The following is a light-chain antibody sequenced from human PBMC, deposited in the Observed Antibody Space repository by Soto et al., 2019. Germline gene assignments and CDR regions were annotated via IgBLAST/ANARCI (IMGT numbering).Light chain of an antibody. V-gene: IGKV1-39*01. Sequence: DIHLTQSPSFLSASVGDRVTITCRASQDISSYLAWCQQKPGKAPKLLISAASNLQSGVPSRFSGSGSGTYFTLTINSLQREDFATYYCQQSYTIPLTFGGGTKVDIK. CDR3: QQSYTIPLT. J-gene: IGKJ4*01. CDR2: AAS. CDR1: QDISSY.